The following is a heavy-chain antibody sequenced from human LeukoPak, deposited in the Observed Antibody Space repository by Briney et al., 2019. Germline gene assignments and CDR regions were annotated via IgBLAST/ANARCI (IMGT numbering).Heavy chain of an antibody. CDR2: ISGSGGST. Sequence: YPGGSLRLSCAASGFTFSSYAMSWVRQAPGKGLEWVSAISGSGGSTYYADSVKGRFTISRDNSKNTLYLQMNSLRAEDTAVYYCAKRVQGAYCGGDCYFDYWGQGTLVTVSS. CDR1: GFTFSSYA. V-gene: IGHV3-23*01. CDR3: AKRVQGAYCGGDCYFDY. D-gene: IGHD2-21*02. J-gene: IGHJ4*02.